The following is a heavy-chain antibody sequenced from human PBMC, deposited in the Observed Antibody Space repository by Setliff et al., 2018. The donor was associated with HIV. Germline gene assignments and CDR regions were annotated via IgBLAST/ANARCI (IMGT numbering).Heavy chain of an antibody. Sequence: PSETLSLTCTVSGGSITTGSYYWGWIRQPPGKGLEWIGSIYYSGDTYYNPSLKSRLTISVDTSKNQFSLKLSSVTAADTAVYYCARSSGYDWGGAYYFDYWGQGTLVTVSS. D-gene: IGHD5-12*01. J-gene: IGHJ4*02. V-gene: IGHV4-39*01. CDR3: ARSSGYDWGGAYYFDY. CDR2: IYYSGDT. CDR1: GGSITTGSYY.